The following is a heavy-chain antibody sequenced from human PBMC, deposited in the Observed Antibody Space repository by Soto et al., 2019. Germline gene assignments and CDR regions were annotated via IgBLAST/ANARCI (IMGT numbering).Heavy chain of an antibody. CDR1: GDALTRYG. CDR2: ISPYNGNT. V-gene: IGHV1-18*01. Sequence: ASVKGDWKTGGDALTRYGIRWVRQAPGQGLEWMGWISPYNGNTNYAQKLQGRVTMTTDTSTSTAYMELRSLRSYFSAVYYCARTNYAFLSGSAVVMDVWG. J-gene: IGHJ6*02. CDR3: ARTNYAFLSGSAVVMDV. D-gene: IGHD3-3*01.